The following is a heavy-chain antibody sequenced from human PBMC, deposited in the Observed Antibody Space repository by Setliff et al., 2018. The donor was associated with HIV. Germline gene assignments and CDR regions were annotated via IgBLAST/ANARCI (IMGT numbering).Heavy chain of an antibody. Sequence: ASVKVSCKTSGYTFTDYYIYWVRQAPGHGLELMGRIHPNTGSTNYLQEFQGRVTITRDTSMSTVYMALTGLTSDETAVYYCAKQGYSDSLYAFDVWGQGTMVTVS. CDR2: IHPNTGST. D-gene: IGHD1-26*01. J-gene: IGHJ3*01. CDR1: GYTFTDYY. V-gene: IGHV1-2*06. CDR3: AKQGYSDSLYAFDV.